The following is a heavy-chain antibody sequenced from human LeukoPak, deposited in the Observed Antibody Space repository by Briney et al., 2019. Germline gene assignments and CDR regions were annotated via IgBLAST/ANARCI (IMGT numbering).Heavy chain of an antibody. D-gene: IGHD6-13*01. J-gene: IGHJ4*02. CDR2: IRYDGSNK. CDR1: GFTFSSYG. Sequence: GSLRLSCAASGFTFSSYGMHWVRQAPGKGLEWVAFIRYDGSNKYYADSVKGRFTISRDNSKNTLYLQMNSLRAEDTAVYYCAKDRPVIAAAGGVGDYWGQGTLVTVSS. V-gene: IGHV3-30*02. CDR3: AKDRPVIAAAGGVGDY.